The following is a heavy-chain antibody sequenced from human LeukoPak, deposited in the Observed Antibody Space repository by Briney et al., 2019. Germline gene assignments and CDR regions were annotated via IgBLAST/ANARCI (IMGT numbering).Heavy chain of an antibody. CDR2: IIPIFGTA. Sequence: GASVKVSCKASGGTFSSYAISWVRRAPGQGLEWMGGIIPIFGTANYAQKFQGRVTITADESTSTAYMELSSLRSEDTAVYYCARGLRTVIRVPAVPERWFDPWGQGTLVTVSS. CDR1: GGTFSSYA. CDR3: ARGLRTVIRVPAVPERWFDP. V-gene: IGHV1-69*13. D-gene: IGHD2-2*01. J-gene: IGHJ5*02.